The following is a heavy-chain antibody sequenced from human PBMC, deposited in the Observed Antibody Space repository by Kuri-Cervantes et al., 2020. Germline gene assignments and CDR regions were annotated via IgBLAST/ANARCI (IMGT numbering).Heavy chain of an antibody. CDR2: IGTAGDT. CDR3: ASGIAVAGDFDY. V-gene: IGHV3-13*01. D-gene: IGHD6-19*01. J-gene: IGHJ4*02. Sequence: GESLKISCAASGFTFSSYDMHWVRQATGKGLEWVSAIGTAGDTYYPGSVKGRFTISRDNAKNTLYLQINSLRAEDTAVYYCASGIAVAGDFDYWGQGALVTVSS. CDR1: GFTFSSYD.